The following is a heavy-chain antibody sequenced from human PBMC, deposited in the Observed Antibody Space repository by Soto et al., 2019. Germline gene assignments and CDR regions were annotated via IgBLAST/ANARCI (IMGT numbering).Heavy chain of an antibody. CDR2: ISYDGKNK. CDR3: AKWEHCRCTSYHFYYYGMDV. CDR1: GFTFSTYG. V-gene: IGHV3-30*18. J-gene: IGHJ6*02. D-gene: IGHD2-2*01. Sequence: QVQLVESGGGVVQPGRSLRLSCAASGFTFSTYGMHWVRQAPGKGLEWVAVISYDGKNKYYEQSVKGRLTISRDNSKNTQYLQVNSLRVEDAAVEYCAKWEHCRCTSYHFYYYGMDVWGQGTTVAVSS.